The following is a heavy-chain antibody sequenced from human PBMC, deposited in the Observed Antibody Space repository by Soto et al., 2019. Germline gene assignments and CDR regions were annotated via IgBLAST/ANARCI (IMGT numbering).Heavy chain of an antibody. Sequence: PGGSLRLSCAASGFTFSSYAMSWVRQAPGKGLEWVSAISGSGGGTYYADSVKGRFTISRDNSKNTLYLPMNSLRAEDTAVYYCAKASSGFDEWLRPVDYWGQGTLVTVSS. D-gene: IGHD5-12*01. V-gene: IGHV3-23*01. CDR1: GFTFSSYA. CDR2: ISGSGGGT. J-gene: IGHJ4*02. CDR3: AKASSGFDEWLRPVDY.